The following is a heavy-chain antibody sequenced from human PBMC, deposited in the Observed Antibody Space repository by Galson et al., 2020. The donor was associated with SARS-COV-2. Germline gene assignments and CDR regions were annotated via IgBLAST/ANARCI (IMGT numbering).Heavy chain of an antibody. V-gene: IGHV4-34*01. Sequence: SETLSLTCAVYGGSFSGYYWSWIRQPPGKGLEWIGEINHSGSTNYNPSLKSRVTISVDTSKNQFSLKLSSVTAADTAVYYCARGWVFGVVNGPHYYYGMDVWGQGTTVTVSS. D-gene: IGHD3-3*01. CDR1: GGSFSGYY. J-gene: IGHJ6*02. CDR2: INHSGST. CDR3: ARGWVFGVVNGPHYYYGMDV.